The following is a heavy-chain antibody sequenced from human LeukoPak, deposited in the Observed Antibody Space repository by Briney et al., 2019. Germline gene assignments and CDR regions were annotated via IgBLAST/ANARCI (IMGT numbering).Heavy chain of an antibody. CDR2: ISYTGTT. CDR3: ARLESAPFDY. D-gene: IGHD3-3*01. CDR1: SGSIRSGDYY. J-gene: IGHJ4*02. Sequence: KPSETLSLTCTVSSGSIRSGDYYWSWIRQPPGKGLEWIGYISYTGTTYYNPSPKSRVTISEDTSKNLFSLKLNSVTAADTAVYYCARLESAPFDYWGQGTLVTVSS. V-gene: IGHV4-30-4*08.